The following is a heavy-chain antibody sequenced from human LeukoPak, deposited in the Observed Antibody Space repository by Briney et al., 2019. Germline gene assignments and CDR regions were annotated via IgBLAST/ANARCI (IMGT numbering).Heavy chain of an antibody. CDR3: AKREYSYGYGDAFDI. V-gene: IGHV3-30*02. CDR2: IRYDGSKK. J-gene: IGHJ3*02. CDR1: GFTFSSYG. Sequence: GGSLRLSCAASGFTFSSYGMHWVRQAPGKGLEWVAFIRYDGSKKYYADSVKGRFTISRDNSKNTLYLQLNSLRAEDTAVYYCAKREYSYGYGDAFDIWGQGTMVTVSS. D-gene: IGHD5-18*01.